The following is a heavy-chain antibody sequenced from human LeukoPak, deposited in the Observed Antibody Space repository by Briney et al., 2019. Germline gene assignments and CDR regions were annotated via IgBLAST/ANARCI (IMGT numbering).Heavy chain of an antibody. CDR1: GHTFTGYY. D-gene: IGHD3-22*01. V-gene: IGHV1-2*02. Sequence: GASVKVSCKASGHTFTGYYMHWVRQAPGQGLEWMGWINPNSGGTNYAQKFQGRVTMTRDTSISTAYMELSRLRSDDTAVYYCARDSYYDSSGYYYWGQGTLVTVSS. CDR3: ARDSYYDSSGYYY. J-gene: IGHJ4*02. CDR2: INPNSGGT.